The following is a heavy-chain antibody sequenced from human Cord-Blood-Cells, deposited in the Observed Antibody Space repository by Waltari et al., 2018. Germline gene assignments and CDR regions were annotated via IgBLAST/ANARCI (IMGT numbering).Heavy chain of an antibody. CDR1: GGSFSGYY. J-gene: IGHJ4*02. CDR3: ARGKGRGILNY. Sequence: QVQLQQWGAGLLKPSETLSLTCAVYGGSFSGYYWSWIRQPPGKGLEWIGEINHSGSTNYNPSLKRRVTISVDTSKNQFSLKLSSVTAADTAVYYCARGKGRGILNYWGQGTLVTVSS. V-gene: IGHV4-34*01. CDR2: INHSGST. D-gene: IGHD3-10*01.